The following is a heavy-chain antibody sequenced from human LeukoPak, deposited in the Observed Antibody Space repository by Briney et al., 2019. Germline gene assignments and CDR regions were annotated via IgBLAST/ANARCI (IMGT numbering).Heavy chain of an antibody. V-gene: IGHV4-39*01. CDR2: VSYGGST. Sequence: SETLSLTCTVSGGSISSRSHSWGWLRQPPGKGLEWIGIVSYGGSTHSSPSLKSRVTLAVDTSRNQFSLKLTSVTAADTAVYYCARHSGLGVVSPYSDYWGQGTLVTVSS. CDR3: ARHSGLGVVSPYSDY. D-gene: IGHD2-21*01. J-gene: IGHJ4*02. CDR1: GGSISSRSHS.